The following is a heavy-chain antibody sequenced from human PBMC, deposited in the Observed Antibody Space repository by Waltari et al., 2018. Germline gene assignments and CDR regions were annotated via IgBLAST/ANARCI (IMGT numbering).Heavy chain of an antibody. V-gene: IGHV3-23*01. J-gene: IGHJ4*02. CDR2: ISGGGGST. CDR1: GFTFSSYA. D-gene: IGHD6-13*01. CDR3: AKVPGEIAAAGGADY. Sequence: EVQLLESGGGLVQPGGSLRLSCAASGFTFSSYAMSWVRQAPGKGLEWVSAISGGGGSTYNADPVKGRFTISRDNSKNTLYLQMNSLRAEDTAVYYCAKVPGEIAAAGGADYWGQGTLVTVSS.